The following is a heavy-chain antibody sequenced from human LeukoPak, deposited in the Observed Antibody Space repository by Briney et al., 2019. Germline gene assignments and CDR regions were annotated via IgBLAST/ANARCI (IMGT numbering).Heavy chain of an antibody. CDR3: AKRGVVIRVILVGFHKEAYYFDS. CDR2: ISDSGRST. J-gene: IGHJ4*02. V-gene: IGHV3-23*01. CDR1: GITLSNYG. Sequence: GGSLRLSCAVSGITLSNYGMSWVRQAPGKGLEWVAGISDSGRSTNYADSVKGRFTISRDNPKNTLYLQMNSLRAGDTAVYFCAKRGVVIRVILVGFHKEAYYFDSWGQGALVTVSS. D-gene: IGHD2-15*01.